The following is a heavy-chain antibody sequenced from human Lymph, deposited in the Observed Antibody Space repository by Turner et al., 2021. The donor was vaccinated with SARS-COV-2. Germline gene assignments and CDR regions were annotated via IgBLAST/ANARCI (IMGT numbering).Heavy chain of an antibody. CDR1: GFTFSSYA. D-gene: IGHD6-25*01. V-gene: IGHV3-30-3*01. CDR2: ISYDGSNK. J-gene: IGHJ4*02. Sequence: QVQLVESGGGVVQPGRSLRLPCAASGFTFSSYAMHWVRQAPGKGLGWVALISYDGSNKYYADSVKGRFTISRDNSKNTLYLQMNSLRAEDTAVYYCARDVGAALDYWGQGTLVTVSS. CDR3: ARDVGAALDY.